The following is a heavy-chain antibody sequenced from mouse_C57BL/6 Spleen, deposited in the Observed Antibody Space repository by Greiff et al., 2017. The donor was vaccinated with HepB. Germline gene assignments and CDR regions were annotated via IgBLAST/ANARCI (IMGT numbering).Heavy chain of an antibody. CDR2: IDPNSGGT. J-gene: IGHJ1*03. V-gene: IGHV1-72*01. CDR3: ARYHGSSLWYFDV. Sequence: QVQLKQPGAELVKPGASVKLSCKASGYTFTSYWMHWVKQRPGRGLEWIGRIDPNSGGTKYNEKFKSKATLTVDKPSSTAYMQLSSLTSEDSAVYYCARYHGSSLWYFDVWGTGTTVTVSS. CDR1: GYTFTSYW. D-gene: IGHD1-1*01.